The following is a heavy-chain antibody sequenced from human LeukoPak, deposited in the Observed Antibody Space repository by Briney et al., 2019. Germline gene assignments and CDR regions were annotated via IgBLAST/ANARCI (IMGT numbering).Heavy chain of an antibody. CDR1: GGSFSGYY. D-gene: IGHD5-18*01. V-gene: IGHV4-34*01. CDR3: ARGFRRGYSYDRRRYYFDY. J-gene: IGHJ4*02. Sequence: PSETLSLTCAVYGGSFSGYYWSWIRQPPGKGLEWIGEINHSGSTNYNPSLKSRVTISVDTSKNQFSLKLSSVTAADTAVYYCARGFRRGYSYDRRRYYFDYWGQGTLVTVSS. CDR2: INHSGST.